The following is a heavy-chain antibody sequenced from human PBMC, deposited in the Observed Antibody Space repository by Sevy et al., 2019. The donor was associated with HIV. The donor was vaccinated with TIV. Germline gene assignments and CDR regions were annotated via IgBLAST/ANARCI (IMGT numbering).Heavy chain of an antibody. CDR3: ARDSNDYGDYRLSYYFDY. Sequence: GGSLRLSCVASGFTFSSHGMHWVRQTPGKGLEWVAVIYDDGRNKYYADFVKGRFTMSRDNSKNTLHLQMNSLRAEDTALYYCARDSNDYGDYRLSYYFDYWGQGTLVTVSS. CDR2: IYDDGRNK. V-gene: IGHV3-33*01. CDR1: GFTFSSHG. D-gene: IGHD4-17*01. J-gene: IGHJ4*02.